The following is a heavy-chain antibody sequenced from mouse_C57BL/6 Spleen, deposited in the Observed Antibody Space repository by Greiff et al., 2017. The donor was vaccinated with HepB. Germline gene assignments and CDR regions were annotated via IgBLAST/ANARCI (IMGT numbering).Heavy chain of an antibody. J-gene: IGHJ3*01. D-gene: IGHD1-1*01. V-gene: IGHV1-80*01. Sequence: QVHVKQSGAELVKPGASVKISCKASGYAFSSYWMNWVKQRPGKGLEWIGQIYPGDGDTNYNGKFKGKATLTADKSSSTAYMQLSSLTSEDPAVSFCAQGGNYDWFTYWGQETLVTVSA. CDR3: AQGGNYDWFTY. CDR1: GYAFSSYW. CDR2: IYPGDGDT.